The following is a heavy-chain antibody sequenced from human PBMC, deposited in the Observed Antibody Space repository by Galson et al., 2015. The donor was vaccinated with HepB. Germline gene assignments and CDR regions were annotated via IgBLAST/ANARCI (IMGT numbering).Heavy chain of an antibody. Sequence: SVKVSCKASGFTFTSSAVQWVRQARGQRLEWIGWIVVGSGNTNYAQKFQERVAITRDMSTSTAYMELSSLRSEDTAVYYCAAAGPGTGYAFDIWGQGTMVTVSS. D-gene: IGHD3-10*01. CDR2: IVVGSGNT. J-gene: IGHJ3*02. V-gene: IGHV1-58*01. CDR3: AAAGPGTGYAFDI. CDR1: GFTFTSSA.